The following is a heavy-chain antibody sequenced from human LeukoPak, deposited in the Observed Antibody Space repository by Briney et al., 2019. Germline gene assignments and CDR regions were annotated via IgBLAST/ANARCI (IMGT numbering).Heavy chain of an antibody. CDR1: GYTFTSYG. J-gene: IGHJ4*02. D-gene: IGHD3-22*01. CDR3: ARASPYYDTYLGLY. V-gene: IGHV1-18*01. Sequence: ASVKVSCKASGYTFTSYGISWVRQAPGQGLEWMGWISAHNGNTNYAQKLQGRVTMTTDTSTSTAYMELRSLRSDDTAVYYCARASPYYDTYLGLYWGQGTLVTVSS. CDR2: ISAHNGNT.